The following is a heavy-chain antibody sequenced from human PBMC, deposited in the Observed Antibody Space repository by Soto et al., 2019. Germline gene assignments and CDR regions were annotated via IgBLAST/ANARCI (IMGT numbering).Heavy chain of an antibody. CDR3: ARGRNVVRGVITKYYFDY. CDR1: GGSISSSSYY. Sequence: SETLSLTCTVSGGSISSSSYYWGWIRQPPWKGLEWIGSIYYSGSTYYNPSLKSRVTISVDTSKNQFSLKLSSVTAADTAVYYCARGRNVVRGVITKYYFDYWGQGXLVTVYS. V-gene: IGHV4-39*01. CDR2: IYYSGST. D-gene: IGHD3-10*01. J-gene: IGHJ4*02.